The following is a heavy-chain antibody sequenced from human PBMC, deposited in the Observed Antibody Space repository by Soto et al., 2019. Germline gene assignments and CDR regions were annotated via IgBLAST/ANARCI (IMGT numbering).Heavy chain of an antibody. CDR1: GSTFSRNG. J-gene: IGHJ6*02. CDR3: SRDRPAVAGKYYYYYGLDV. Sequence: QVHLVESGGGVVQPGRSLRLSCAASGSTFSRNGMHWVRQAPGTGLEWVAVIWYDGSEKYYADSVKGLFTISRDNSKNTLYLQMNSLRAEDTAVYYCSRDRPAVAGKYYYYYGLDVWGQGTTVTVSS. D-gene: IGHD6-19*01. CDR2: IWYDGSEK. V-gene: IGHV3-33*01.